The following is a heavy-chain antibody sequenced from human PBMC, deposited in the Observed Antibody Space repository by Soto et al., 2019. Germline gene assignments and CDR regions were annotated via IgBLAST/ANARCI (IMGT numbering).Heavy chain of an antibody. Sequence: PGGSQRLSCTASGFNFRNYAGTWVRQAPGKGLEWVSRVDGSGSDTNYADSVKGRFTVSRDNAKNTLFLQLNTLRVDDTALYYCVGGSGWLQTDWGQGTQVTVSS. D-gene: IGHD6-19*01. CDR3: VGGSGWLQTD. V-gene: IGHV3-23*01. CDR2: VDGSGSDT. CDR1: GFNFRNYA. J-gene: IGHJ4*02.